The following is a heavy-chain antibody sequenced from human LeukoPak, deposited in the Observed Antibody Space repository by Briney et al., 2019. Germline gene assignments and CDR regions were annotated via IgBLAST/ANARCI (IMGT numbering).Heavy chain of an antibody. CDR2: IYYSGST. D-gene: IGHD1-1*01. V-gene: IGHV4-59*01. Sequence: AETLSLTCTVSGGSISSYYWSWIRQPPGKGLEWIGYIYYSGSTNYNPSLKSRVTISVDTSKNQFSLKLSSVTAADTAVYYCARGGSTGTNLNWVDPWGQGTLVTVSS. CDR3: ARGGSTGTNLNWVDP. CDR1: GGSISSYY. J-gene: IGHJ5*02.